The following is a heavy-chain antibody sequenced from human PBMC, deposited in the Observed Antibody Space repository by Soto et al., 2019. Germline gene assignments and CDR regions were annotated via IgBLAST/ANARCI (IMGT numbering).Heavy chain of an antibody. D-gene: IGHD2-15*01. CDR2: IWYDGSNK. J-gene: IGHJ6*02. CDR1: GFTFSSYG. Sequence: GGSLRLSCAASGFTFSSYGMHWVRQAPGKGLEWVAVIWYDGSNKYYADSVKGRFTISRDNSKNTLYLQMNSLRAEDTAVYYCARDRGGGLYYYGMDVWGQGTTVTVSS. V-gene: IGHV3-33*01. CDR3: ARDRGGGLYYYGMDV.